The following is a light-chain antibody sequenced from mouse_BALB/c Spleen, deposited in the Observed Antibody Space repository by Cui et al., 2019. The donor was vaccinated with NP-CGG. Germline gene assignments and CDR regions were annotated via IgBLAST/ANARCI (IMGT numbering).Light chain of an antibody. CDR1: TGAGTTTNY. V-gene: IGLV1*01. J-gene: IGLJ1*01. Sequence: AVVTQEPALTTSPGETGTLTCRSSTGAGTTTNYANWVQEKPDHLFTGLIGGTNNRAPGVPARFSGSLIGDKAALTITGAQTEDEAIYFCALWYSNHWVFGGGTELTVL. CDR2: GTN. CDR3: ALWYSNHWV.